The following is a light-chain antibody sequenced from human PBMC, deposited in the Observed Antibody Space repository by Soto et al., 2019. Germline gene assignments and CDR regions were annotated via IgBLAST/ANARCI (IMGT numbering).Light chain of an antibody. CDR3: QHYNSYSRA. Sequence: DVKMNQSPSTLSASVGDRVTMTCRASEFISDWLAWYQQKPGQAPKLLIYDASTLESGVPGRFSGSGVGTHFTLTISGLQPEDFATYHCQHYNSYSRAFGQGTKVDIK. V-gene: IGKV1-5*01. J-gene: IGKJ1*01. CDR1: EFISDW. CDR2: DAS.